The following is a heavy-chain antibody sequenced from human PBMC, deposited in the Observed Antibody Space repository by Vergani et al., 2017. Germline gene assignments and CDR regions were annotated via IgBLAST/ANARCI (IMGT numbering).Heavy chain of an antibody. V-gene: IGHV1-69*12. CDR2: IIPIFGTA. J-gene: IGHJ6*02. CDR1: GGTFSSYA. D-gene: IGHD2-15*01. CDR3: ARDVGCCSGGSCDGMDV. Sequence: QVQLVQSGAEVKKPGSSVKVSCKASGGTFSSYAISWVRQAPGQGLEWMGGIIPIFGTANYAQKFQGRVTITADESTSTAYMELSSLRSEDTAVYYCARDVGCCSGGSCDGMDVWGQGTTVTVSS.